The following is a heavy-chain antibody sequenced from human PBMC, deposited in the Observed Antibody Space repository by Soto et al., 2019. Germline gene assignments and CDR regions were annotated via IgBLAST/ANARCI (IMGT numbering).Heavy chain of an antibody. CDR3: ARGRTGSRGYYSV. D-gene: IGHD3-22*01. J-gene: IGHJ4*02. CDR2: IIPIIGVG. CDR1: GGTVSSDT. V-gene: IGHV1-69*02. Sequence: QVQLVQSGAEVKRPGSSVKVSCEASGGTVSSDTITWVRQAPGQGLEWMGRIIPIIGVGTYAQKWQGRVTITADKATSTVYMEMTSLKSEDTAVYYCARGRTGSRGYYSVWGQGTLITVSS.